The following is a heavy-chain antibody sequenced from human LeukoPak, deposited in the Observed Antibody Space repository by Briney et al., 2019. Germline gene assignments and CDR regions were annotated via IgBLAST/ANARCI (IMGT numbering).Heavy chain of an antibody. J-gene: IGHJ4*02. D-gene: IGHD2-15*01. Sequence: PGGSLRLSCVASGFTFSFYWMSWVRQAPGKGLEWVANIKEDGTEKYYEDSVKGRFTISRDNAKNSLYLQMNSLRAEDTAVYYCARDLLRSYFDYWGQGTLVTVSS. CDR3: ARDLLRSYFDY. CDR2: IKEDGTEK. V-gene: IGHV3-7*01. CDR1: GFTFSFYW.